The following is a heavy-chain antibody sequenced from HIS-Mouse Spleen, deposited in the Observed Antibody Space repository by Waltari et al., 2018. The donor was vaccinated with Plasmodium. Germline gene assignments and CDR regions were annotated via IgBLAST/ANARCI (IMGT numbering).Heavy chain of an antibody. J-gene: IGHJ4*02. CDR1: GYTFTGYY. V-gene: IGHV1-2*02. Sequence: QVQLVQSGAEVKKPGASVKVSCKASGYTFTGYYMHWVREAPGQGLEWMGWINPNSGCKNYAQKFQGRVTMTRDTAISTAYMELSRLRSDDTAVYYCARDGPGETSFDYWGQGTLVTVSS. D-gene: IGHD3-16*01. CDR2: INPNSGCK. CDR3: ARDGPGETSFDY.